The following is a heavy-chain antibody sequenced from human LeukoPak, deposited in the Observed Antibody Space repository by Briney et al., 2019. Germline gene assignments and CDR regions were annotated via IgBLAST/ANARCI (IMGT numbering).Heavy chain of an antibody. D-gene: IGHD4-11*01. CDR2: MYYTGST. CDR3: ARHIRLHEFDY. CDR1: GCSISSSDYY. V-gene: IGHV4-39*01. J-gene: IGHJ4*02. Sequence: SETLSLTCAVSGCSISSSDYYWGWIRQPPGKGLEWIGTMYYTGSTYYNPSLKSRVTISVDTSKNQFSLKLSSVTAADTAVYYCARHIRLHEFDYWGQGTLVTVSS.